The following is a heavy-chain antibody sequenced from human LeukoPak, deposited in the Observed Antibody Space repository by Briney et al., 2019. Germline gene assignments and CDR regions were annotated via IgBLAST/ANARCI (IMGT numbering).Heavy chain of an antibody. J-gene: IGHJ5*01. Sequence: PGGSLRLSCAASGFTFKTYAMSWVRQAPGKGPEWVSAISPSGDNTYYADSVKGRFTISRDNSKNILYLQMNSLRVEDTAIYYCAKDLRHRSTCNCYGSFDSWGQGTLVTVSS. CDR3: AKDLRHRSTCNCYGSFDS. CDR2: ISPSGDNT. CDR1: GFTFKTYA. D-gene: IGHD2/OR15-2a*01. V-gene: IGHV3-23*01.